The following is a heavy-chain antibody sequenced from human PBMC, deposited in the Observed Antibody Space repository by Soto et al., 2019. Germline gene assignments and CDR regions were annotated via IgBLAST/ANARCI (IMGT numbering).Heavy chain of an antibody. CDR3: ARGVTARYYYGMDV. D-gene: IGHD2-21*02. Sequence: PSETLSLTCAVSGGSISSYYWSWIRKPPGKGLEWIGYIYYSGSTNYNPSLKSRVTISVDTSKNQFSLKLSSVTAADTAVYYCARGVTARYYYGMDVWGQGTTVTVSS. V-gene: IGHV4-59*01. J-gene: IGHJ6*02. CDR1: GGSISSYY. CDR2: IYYSGST.